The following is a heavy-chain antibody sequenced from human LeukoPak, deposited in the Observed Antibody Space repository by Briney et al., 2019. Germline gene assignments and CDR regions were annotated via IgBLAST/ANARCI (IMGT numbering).Heavy chain of an antibody. J-gene: IGHJ6*03. V-gene: IGHV4-34*01. D-gene: IGHD5-24*01. Sequence: SETLSLTCAVYGGSFSGYYWSWIRQPPGKGLEWIGEINHSGSTNYNPSLKSRVTISVDTSKNQFSLKLSSVTAADTAVYYCARHIRDGYKKGNMDVWGKGTTVTVSS. CDR2: INHSGST. CDR3: ARHIRDGYKKGNMDV. CDR1: GGSFSGYY.